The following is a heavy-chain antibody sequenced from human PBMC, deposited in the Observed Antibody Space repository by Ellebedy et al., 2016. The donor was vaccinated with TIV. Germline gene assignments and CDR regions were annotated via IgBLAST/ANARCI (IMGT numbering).Heavy chain of an antibody. CDR1: GFTFSSYA. D-gene: IGHD4-23*01. J-gene: IGHJ4*02. CDR2: ISNTGSRT. V-gene: IGHV3-23*01. CDR3: ARDAAGNGGKLDY. Sequence: PGGSLRLSCAASGFTFSSYAMSWVRQAPGKGLEWVSTISNTGSRTYYADSVEGRFIISRDNSKNTLYLQMNSLRVEDTAVYYCARDAAGNGGKLDYWGQGDLVTVSS.